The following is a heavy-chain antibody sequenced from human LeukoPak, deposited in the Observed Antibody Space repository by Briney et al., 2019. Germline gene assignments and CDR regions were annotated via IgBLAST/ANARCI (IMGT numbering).Heavy chain of an antibody. J-gene: IGHJ4*02. V-gene: IGHV4-59*12. CDR2: IYYSGSP. Sequence: SETLSLTCTVSGGSISSYYCSWVRHPPGRGLEWVGYIYYSGSPNYNPSLKRLVTISVDTSKNQFSLKPSSVTASHTAVYYCARFSPRAMGNYLDFRGPGISVTVSS. D-gene: IGHD7-27*01. CDR1: GGSISSYY. CDR3: ARFSPRAMGNYLDF.